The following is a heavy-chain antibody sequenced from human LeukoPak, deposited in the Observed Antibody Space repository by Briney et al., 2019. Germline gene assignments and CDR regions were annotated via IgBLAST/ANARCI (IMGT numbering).Heavy chain of an antibody. CDR1: GYTFTSYD. CDR3: ARGLSPWEQLLVPFYYMDV. CDR2: MNPNSGNT. Sequence: ASVKVSCKASGYTFTSYDINWVRQATGQGLEWMGWMNPNSGNTGYAQKFQGRVTMTRNTSISTAYMELSSLRSEDTAVYYCARGLSPWEQLLVPFYYMDVWGKGTTVTVSS. D-gene: IGHD6-13*01. J-gene: IGHJ6*03. V-gene: IGHV1-8*01.